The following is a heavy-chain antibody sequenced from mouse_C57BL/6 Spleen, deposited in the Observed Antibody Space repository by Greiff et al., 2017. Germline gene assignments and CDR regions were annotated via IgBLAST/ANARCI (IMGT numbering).Heavy chain of an antibody. Sequence: VQLQQSGPELVKPGASVKIPCKASGYTFTDYNMDWVKQSHGKSLEWIGDINPNNGGTIYNQKFKGKATLTVDKSSSTAYMELRSLTSEDTAVYYCARLRDDYEGFDYWGQGTTLTVSS. CDR3: ARLRDDYEGFDY. J-gene: IGHJ2*01. D-gene: IGHD2-4*01. V-gene: IGHV1-18*01. CDR2: INPNNGGT. CDR1: GYTFTDYN.